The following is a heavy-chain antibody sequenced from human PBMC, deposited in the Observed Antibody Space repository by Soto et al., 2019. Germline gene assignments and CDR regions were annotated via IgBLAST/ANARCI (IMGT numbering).Heavy chain of an antibody. CDR1: GYTFTSYG. Sequence: ASVKVSCKASGYTFTSYGISWVRQAPGQGLEWMGWMNPNSGNTGYAQKFQGRVTMTRNTSISTAYMELSSLRSEDTAVYYCARGVNLDPDAFDIWGQGTMVTVSS. CDR2: MNPNSGNT. D-gene: IGHD1-1*01. J-gene: IGHJ3*02. CDR3: ARGVNLDPDAFDI. V-gene: IGHV1-8*02.